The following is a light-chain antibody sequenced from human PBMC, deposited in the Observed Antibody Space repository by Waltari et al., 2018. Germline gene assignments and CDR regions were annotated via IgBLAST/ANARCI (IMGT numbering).Light chain of an antibody. CDR2: EVS. CDR3: SSYTSSSTLV. Sequence: QSALTQPASVSGSPGQSITISCTGTSSDVGGYNHVTWYQQHPGKAPKLMIYEVSNRPSGFSNRFPGSKSGNTASLTISGLQAEDEADYYCSSYTSSSTLVFGGGTKLTVL. V-gene: IGLV2-14*01. J-gene: IGLJ3*02. CDR1: SSDVGGYNH.